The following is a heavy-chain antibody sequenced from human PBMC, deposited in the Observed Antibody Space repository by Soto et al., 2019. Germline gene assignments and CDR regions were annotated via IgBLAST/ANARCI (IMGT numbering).Heavy chain of an antibody. Sequence: VQLVESGGGVVQPGRSLRLSCAASGFTFSTYGMYWVRQAPGKGLEWVAVIWYDASNKYYADSVKGRFTISRDNSENALYLQMNRLRAEETAVVYRARGRLAGGELDLWGQGALVTVSS. CDR1: GFTFSTYG. CDR3: ARGRLAGGELDL. CDR2: IWYDASNK. V-gene: IGHV3-33*01. D-gene: IGHD6-19*01. J-gene: IGHJ4*02.